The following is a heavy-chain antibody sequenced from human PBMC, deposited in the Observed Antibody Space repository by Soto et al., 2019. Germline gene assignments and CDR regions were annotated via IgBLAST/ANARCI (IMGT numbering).Heavy chain of an antibody. CDR1: GFTFSSYG. D-gene: IGHD6-19*01. CDR3: ASYASSGWYLYFDY. CDR2: IWYDGSNK. Sequence: GGSLRLSCAASGFTFSSYGMHWVRQAPGKGLEWVAVIWYDGSNKYYADSVKGRFTISRDNSKNTLYLQMNSLRAEDTAVYYCASYASSGWYLYFDYWGQGTLVTVSS. V-gene: IGHV3-33*01. J-gene: IGHJ4*02.